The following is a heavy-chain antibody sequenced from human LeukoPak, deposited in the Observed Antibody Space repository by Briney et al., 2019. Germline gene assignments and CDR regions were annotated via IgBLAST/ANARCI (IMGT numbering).Heavy chain of an antibody. CDR2: ISNGKT. V-gene: IGHV3-23*01. J-gene: IGHJ5*02. D-gene: IGHD2-15*01. CDR1: GFPFSSHA. Sequence: GGSLRLSCAASGFPFSSHAMSWVRQPPGKGLEWVATISNGKTYYADSVRGRFAISRDDSTNTVYLHMNSLRDEDTALYHCVREAGYCAPVCVKTNWFDPWGQGTLVTVSS. CDR3: VREAGYCAPVCVKTNWFDP.